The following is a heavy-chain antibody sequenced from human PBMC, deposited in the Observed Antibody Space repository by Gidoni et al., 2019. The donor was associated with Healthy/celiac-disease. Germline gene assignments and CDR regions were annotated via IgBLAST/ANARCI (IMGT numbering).Heavy chain of an antibody. CDR1: GFTVSSNY. CDR2: IYSGGST. Sequence: EVQLVESGGGLIQPGGSLRLSCAASGFTVSSNYMSWVRQAPGKGLEWVSVIYSGGSTYYADSVKGRFTISRDNSKNTLYLQMNSLRAEDTAVYYCASWPRSVVVIAPLGMDVWGQGTTVTVSS. CDR3: ASWPRSVVVIAPLGMDV. V-gene: IGHV3-53*01. D-gene: IGHD2-21*01. J-gene: IGHJ6*02.